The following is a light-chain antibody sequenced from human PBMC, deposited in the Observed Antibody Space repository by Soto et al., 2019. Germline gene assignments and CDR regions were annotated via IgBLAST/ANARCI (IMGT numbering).Light chain of an antibody. CDR2: DAS. J-gene: IGKJ1*01. CDR1: QSVSNN. CDR3: QQYNNWPPWT. Sequence: ILMTQSPATLSVSPGERATLSCRASQSVSNNLAWYQQKPGQAPRLLIYDASTRATGIPATFSGSGSGTKFTLTISGLQSEDFAVYYCQQYNNWPPWTFGQGTKVVIK. V-gene: IGKV3-15*01.